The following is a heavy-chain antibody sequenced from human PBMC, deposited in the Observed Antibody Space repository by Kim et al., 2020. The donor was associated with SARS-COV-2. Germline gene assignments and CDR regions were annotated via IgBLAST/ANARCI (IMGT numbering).Heavy chain of an antibody. CDR3: AGIRPGYTSSWRESKAFD. J-gene: IGHJ3*02. Sequence: SETLSLTCGVYGGSFSGYSWSCIRQPPGKGLEWIGQINHSGSTNYNPSLKSRVTISVDTSKKQFSLKLSSVTAADTAVYYCAGIRPGYTSSWRESKAFD. V-gene: IGHV4-34*01. D-gene: IGHD6-13*01. CDR1: GGSFSGYS. CDR2: INHSGST.